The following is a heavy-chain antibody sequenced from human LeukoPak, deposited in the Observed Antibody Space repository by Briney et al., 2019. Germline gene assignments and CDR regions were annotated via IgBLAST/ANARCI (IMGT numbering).Heavy chain of an antibody. Sequence: PGGSLRLSCAASGFTFDDYAMHWVRQAPGKGQEWVSGISWNSGSIGYADSVKGRFTISRDNAKNSLYLQMNSLRAEDTALYYCAKDGYCSSTSCYTYYYYYYGMDVWGQGTTVTVSS. V-gene: IGHV3-9*01. D-gene: IGHD2-2*02. CDR1: GFTFDDYA. CDR2: ISWNSGSI. J-gene: IGHJ6*02. CDR3: AKDGYCSSTSCYTYYYYYYGMDV.